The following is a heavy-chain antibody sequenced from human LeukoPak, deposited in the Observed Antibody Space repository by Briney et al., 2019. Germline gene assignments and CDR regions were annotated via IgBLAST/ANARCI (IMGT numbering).Heavy chain of an antibody. J-gene: IGHJ4*02. D-gene: IGHD1-1*01. Sequence: PSETLSLTCTVSGGSISSSSYYWGWIRQPPGKGLEWIGSIYYSGSTYYNPSLKSRVTISVDMSKNQFSLRLNSVTVADTAVYYCARQGPTETFDYWGQGALVTVSS. CDR2: IYYSGST. CDR3: ARQGPTETFDY. V-gene: IGHV4-39*01. CDR1: GGSISSSSYY.